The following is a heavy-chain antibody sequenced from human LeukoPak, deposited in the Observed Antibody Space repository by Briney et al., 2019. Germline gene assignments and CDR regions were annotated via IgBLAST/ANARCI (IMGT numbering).Heavy chain of an antibody. D-gene: IGHD4-23*01. CDR2: IYYSGST. CDR3: ATEKGGTGGNAEEYFQH. J-gene: IGHJ1*01. Sequence: SETLSLTCTVAGGSISSNYWGCVRQPPGNGREWIGYIYYSGSTNYNPTLKSRVTISVDTSKNQFSLKLSSVTAADTAVYYCATEKGGTGGNAEEYFQHWGQGTLVTVSS. V-gene: IGHV4-59*01. CDR1: GGSISSNY.